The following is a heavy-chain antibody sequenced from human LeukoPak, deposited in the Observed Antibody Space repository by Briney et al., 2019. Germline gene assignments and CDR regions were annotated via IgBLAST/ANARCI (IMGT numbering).Heavy chain of an antibody. CDR1: GGSINSGDSY. CDR2: IHYSGTT. V-gene: IGHV4-30-4*01. CDR3: ARDRSASYYLYYGLDV. J-gene: IGHJ6*02. D-gene: IGHD2-2*01. Sequence: SETLSLTCTVSGGSINSGDSYWTWIRQPPWKGLEWIGYIHYSGTTYYNPSLKSRVTISVATSKNQFSLKVNSVTAADTAVYYCARDRSASYYLYYGLDVWGQGTTVTVSS.